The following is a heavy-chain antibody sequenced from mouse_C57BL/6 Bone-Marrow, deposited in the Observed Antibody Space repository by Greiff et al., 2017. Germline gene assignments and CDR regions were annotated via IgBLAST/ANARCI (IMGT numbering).Heavy chain of an antibody. D-gene: IGHD1-1*01. CDR3: ARPSTTVVATGAMDY. V-gene: IGHV1-55*01. CDR2: IYPGSGST. CDR1: GYTFTSYW. J-gene: IGHJ4*01. Sequence: VQLQQPGAELVKPGASVKMSCKASGYTFTSYWITWVKQRPGQGLEWIGDIYPGSGSTNYNEKFKSKATLTVDTSSSTAYLQLSSLTPEDSAVYYCARPSTTVVATGAMDYWGQGTSVTVSS.